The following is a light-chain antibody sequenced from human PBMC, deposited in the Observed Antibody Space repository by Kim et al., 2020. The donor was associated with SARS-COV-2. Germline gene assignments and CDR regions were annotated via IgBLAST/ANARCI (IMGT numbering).Light chain of an antibody. V-gene: IGKV3-20*01. CDR1: QSVSSSY. CDR3: QQYGRSPWT. CDR2: GAS. J-gene: IGKJ1*01. Sequence: IVLTQSPGTLSLSPGERATLSCRASQSVSSSYLAWYQQKPGQAPRLLIYGASNRATGIPDTFSGSGSGTDFTLTISRLEPEDFAVYYCQQYGRSPWTFGQGTKVDIK.